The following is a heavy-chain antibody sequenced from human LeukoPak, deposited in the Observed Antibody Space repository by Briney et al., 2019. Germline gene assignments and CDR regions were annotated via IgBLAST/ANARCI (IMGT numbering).Heavy chain of an antibody. V-gene: IGHV3-30-3*01. CDR3: ARARLGLWPSGWFDP. CDR1: GFTFSSYA. Sequence: GGSLRLSCAASGFTFSSYAMHWVRQAPGKGLEWVAVISYDGSNKYYADSVKGRFTISRDNSKNTLYLQMNSLRAEDTAVYYCARARLGLWPSGWFDPWGQGTLVTVSS. CDR2: ISYDGSNK. D-gene: IGHD5-18*01. J-gene: IGHJ5*02.